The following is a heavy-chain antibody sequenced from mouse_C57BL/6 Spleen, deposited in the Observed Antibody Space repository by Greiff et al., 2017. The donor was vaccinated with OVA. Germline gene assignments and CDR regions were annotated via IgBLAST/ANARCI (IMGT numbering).Heavy chain of an antibody. J-gene: IGHJ2*01. CDR3: ARENWDWYFDY. Sequence: VQLQASGPELVKPGASVKMSCKASGYTFTDYNMHWVKQSHGKSLEWIGYINPNNGGTSYNQNFKGKATLTVNKSSSPAYMELRSLTSEDAAVYYCARENWDWYFDYWGQGTTLTVSS. CDR1: GYTFTDYN. CDR2: INPNNGGT. V-gene: IGHV1-22*01. D-gene: IGHD4-1*01.